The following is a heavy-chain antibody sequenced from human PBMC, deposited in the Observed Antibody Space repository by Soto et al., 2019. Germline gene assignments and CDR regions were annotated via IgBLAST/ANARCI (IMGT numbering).Heavy chain of an antibody. CDR2: FAGSGGTT. D-gene: IGHD2-8*02. CDR1: GCTFSNYA. V-gene: IGHV3-23*01. Sequence: EVQLLESGGGLVQPGGSLRLSCAASGCTFSNYALTWVRQFPGKGLEWVSTFAGSGGTTYYADSVKGRFTISRDNSKNTLFLQMNSLRVEDTAIYFCARDWTGSTCPCLDVWGQGTTVSVSS. J-gene: IGHJ6*02. CDR3: ARDWTGSTCPCLDV.